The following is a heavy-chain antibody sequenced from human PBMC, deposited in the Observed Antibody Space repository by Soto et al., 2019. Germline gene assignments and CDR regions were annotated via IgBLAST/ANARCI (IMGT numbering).Heavy chain of an antibody. CDR3: AKAAYDFWSGYSKSYYYYYMAV. D-gene: IGHD3-3*01. V-gene: IGHV3-23*01. CDR2: ISNSGGST. Sequence: GGSLRLSCAASGFTFSSYAMNWVRQVPGKGLEWVSVISNSGGSTDYADSVKGRFTISRDNSKSTLYLQMNSLRAEDTAVYYCAKAAYDFWSGYSKSYYYYYMAVWGKGTTVTVSS. CDR1: GFTFSSYA. J-gene: IGHJ6*03.